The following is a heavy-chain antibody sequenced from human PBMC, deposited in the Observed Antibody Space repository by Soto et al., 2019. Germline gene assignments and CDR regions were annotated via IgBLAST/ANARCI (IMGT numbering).Heavy chain of an antibody. J-gene: IGHJ4*02. V-gene: IGHV5-51*03. CDR1: GYSFSTHW. Sequence: EVQLAQSGAEVKKPGEPLKISCEGSGYSFSTHWIAWVRQMPGKGLEWMGIIYPGDSDTTYSPSFQGQVTISADKSTTTAYLHWSSLKASDSAMYYCARRVTIEEHFDYWVPGTLVTVSS. CDR2: IYPGDSDT. D-gene: IGHD3-10*01. CDR3: ARRVTIEEHFDY.